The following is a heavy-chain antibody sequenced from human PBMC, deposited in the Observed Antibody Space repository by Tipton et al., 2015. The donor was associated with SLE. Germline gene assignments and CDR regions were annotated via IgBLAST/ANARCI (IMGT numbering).Heavy chain of an antibody. CDR1: GFNFGAYW. CDR3: VPSPRLFRVFLFEY. CDR2: INYYGAGT. V-gene: IGHV3-74*01. D-gene: IGHD2-8*01. Sequence: GSLRLSCVASGFNFGAYWMHWVRQAPGKGLELVSSINYYGAGTHYADSVKGRFTISRDNIKNILYLQMNSLRAEDTAVYYCVPSPRLFRVFLFEYWGQGTLVTVSS. J-gene: IGHJ4*02.